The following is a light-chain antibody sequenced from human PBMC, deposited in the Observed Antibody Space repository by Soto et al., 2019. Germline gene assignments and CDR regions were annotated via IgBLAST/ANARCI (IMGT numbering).Light chain of an antibody. J-gene: IGKJ1*01. CDR1: ETVATN. CDR2: GAS. V-gene: IGKV3-15*01. CDR3: QQYFEWPPMT. Sequence: VMTQSPATLSVSPGERATLSCWASETVATNLAWYQQKPGQAPRLLISGASTRAAGISDRFRGSGSGTEFTRTISSLRSEDSAIYYCQQYFEWPPMTFGQGTKVEI.